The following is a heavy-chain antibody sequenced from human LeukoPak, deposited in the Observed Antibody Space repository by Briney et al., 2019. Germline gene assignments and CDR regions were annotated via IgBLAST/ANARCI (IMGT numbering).Heavy chain of an antibody. CDR1: GFTFSSYA. CDR3: ARATSVGATYGLAYYFDY. D-gene: IGHD1-26*01. V-gene: IGHV3-30*04. CDR2: ISYDGSNK. J-gene: IGHJ4*02. Sequence: GGSLRLSCAASGFTFSSYAMHWVRQAPGKGLEWVAVISYDGSNKYYADSVKGRFTISRDNSKNTLYLQMNSLRAVDTAVYYCARATSVGATYGLAYYFDYWGQGTLVTVSS.